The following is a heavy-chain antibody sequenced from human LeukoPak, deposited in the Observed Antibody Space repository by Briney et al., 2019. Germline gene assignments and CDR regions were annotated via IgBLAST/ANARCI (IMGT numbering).Heavy chain of an antibody. V-gene: IGHV1-2*02. Sequence: ASVKVSCKASGYTFTGYYMHWVRQAPGQGFEWMGWINPNSGGTNYAQKFQGRVTMTRDTSISTAYMELSRLGSDDTAVYYCAREYSGSYSLDYWGQGTLVTVSS. D-gene: IGHD1-26*01. J-gene: IGHJ4*02. CDR2: INPNSGGT. CDR3: AREYSGSYSLDY. CDR1: GYTFTGYY.